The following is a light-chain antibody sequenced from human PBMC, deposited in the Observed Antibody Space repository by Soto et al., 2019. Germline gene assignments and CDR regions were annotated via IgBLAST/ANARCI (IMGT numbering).Light chain of an antibody. CDR1: SSNIGSNY. CDR3: AAWDDSLSGLV. CDR2: SNN. V-gene: IGLV1-47*02. Sequence: QSVLTQPPSASVTPGQRVTISCSGRSSNIGSNYVYWYQQLTGKAPNLLIYSNNQRPSGVPDRSSGPKSGTSASLAISGLRSEDEADYYCAAWDDSLSGLVFGTGTKVTVL. J-gene: IGLJ1*01.